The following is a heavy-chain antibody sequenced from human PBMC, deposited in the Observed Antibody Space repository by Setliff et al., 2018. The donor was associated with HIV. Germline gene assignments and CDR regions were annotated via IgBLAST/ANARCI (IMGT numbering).Heavy chain of an antibody. D-gene: IGHD3-22*01. CDR1: GGSISNYY. Sequence: PSATLSLTCTASGGSISNYYWSWIRQPPGKGLEWIGHIYYSGSTTYNPSLESRVTISIDTSKNQFSLKLSSVTAADTAVYYCARQHYYDSSGRNLMDVWGKGTTVTAP. V-gene: IGHV4-59*08. CDR3: ARQHYYDSSGRNLMDV. CDR2: IYYSGST. J-gene: IGHJ6*03.